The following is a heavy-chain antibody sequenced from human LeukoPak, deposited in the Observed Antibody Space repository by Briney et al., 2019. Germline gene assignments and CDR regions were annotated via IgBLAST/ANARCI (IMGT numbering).Heavy chain of an antibody. J-gene: IGHJ4*02. CDR3: ARAGELGQLGRSGSYLY. CDR2: IIHIFGTA. CDR1: LGTFSSYA. V-gene: IGHV1-69*05. D-gene: IGHD1-26*01. Sequence: SVHVSCKACLGTFSSYAISWVRQAPGQGLEWMGGIIHIFGTANYAQKLQGRVTINTDESPRTAYMEVSRLRSEDTAVYYCARAGELGQLGRSGSYLYWGQGTLVTVSS.